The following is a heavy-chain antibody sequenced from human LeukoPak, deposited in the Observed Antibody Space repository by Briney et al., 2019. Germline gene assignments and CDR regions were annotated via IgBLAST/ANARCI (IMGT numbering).Heavy chain of an antibody. J-gene: IGHJ4*02. V-gene: IGHV3-30*04. CDR1: GFTFNNYA. CDR2: ISYDGSNK. CDR3: AREVYYDSSGYLDY. Sequence: GRSLRLSCAASGFTFNNYAMHWVRRAPGKGLEWVAVISYDGSNKYYADSVKGRFTISRDNSKNTLYLQMNSLRAEDTAVYYCAREVYYDSSGYLDYWGQGTLVTVSS. D-gene: IGHD3-22*01.